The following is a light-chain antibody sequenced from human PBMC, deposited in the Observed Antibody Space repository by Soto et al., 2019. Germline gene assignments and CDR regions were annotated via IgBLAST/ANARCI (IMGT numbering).Light chain of an antibody. V-gene: IGKV3-15*01. J-gene: IGKJ1*01. CDR3: QQYNNWPRT. CDR2: GAT. CDR1: QNITNN. Sequence: EIVLTQSPGTLSLSPGERATLPCRASQNITNNYVAWYQHKPGQAPRLLIHGATTRATGIPARFSGSGSGTEFTLTISSLQSEDFAVYYCQQYNNWPRTFGQGTKVDIK.